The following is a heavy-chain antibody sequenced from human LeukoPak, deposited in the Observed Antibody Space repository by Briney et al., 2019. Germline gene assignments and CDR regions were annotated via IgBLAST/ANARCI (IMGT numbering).Heavy chain of an antibody. D-gene: IGHD2-15*01. CDR1: GGTFSSYA. CDR2: IIPILGIA. CDR3: ARGYCSGGSCYLPIFDY. V-gene: IGHV1-69*04. J-gene: IGHJ4*02. Sequence: SVKVSCKASGGTFSSYAISWVRQAPGHGLEWMGRIIPILGIANYAQKFQGRVTITADKSTSTAYMELSSLRSEDTAVYYCARGYCSGGSCYLPIFDYWGQGTLVTVSS.